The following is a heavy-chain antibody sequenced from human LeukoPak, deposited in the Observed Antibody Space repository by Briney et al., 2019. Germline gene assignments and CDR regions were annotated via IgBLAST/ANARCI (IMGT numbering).Heavy chain of an antibody. Sequence: SETLSLTCAVYGGFFSGYYWSWIRQPPGKGLEWIGEINHSGSTNYNPSLKSRVTISVDTSKNQFSLKLSSVTAADTAVYYCASRYYYGSGSYSPDYWGQGTLVTVSS. CDR2: INHSGST. V-gene: IGHV4-34*01. CDR3: ASRYYYGSGSYSPDY. J-gene: IGHJ4*02. CDR1: GGFFSGYY. D-gene: IGHD3-10*01.